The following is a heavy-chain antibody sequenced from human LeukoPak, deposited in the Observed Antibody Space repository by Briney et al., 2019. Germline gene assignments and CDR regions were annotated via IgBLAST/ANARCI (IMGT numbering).Heavy chain of an antibody. CDR1: GFTFSSYW. Sequence: SGGSLGLSCAASGFTFSSYWMHWVRQAPGKGLVWVSRINSDGSSTSYADSVKGRFTISRDNAKNTLYLQMNSLRAEDTAVYYCARGLGNDYDFWSGYYTFDYWGQGTLVTVSS. V-gene: IGHV3-74*01. J-gene: IGHJ4*02. D-gene: IGHD3-3*01. CDR3: ARGLGNDYDFWSGYYTFDY. CDR2: INSDGSST.